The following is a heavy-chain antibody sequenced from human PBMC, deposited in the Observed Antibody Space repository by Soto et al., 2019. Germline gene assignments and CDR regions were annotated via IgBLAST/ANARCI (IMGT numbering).Heavy chain of an antibody. Sequence: PSENLLLTFTISGYSLPHNIVVWNWIRQSPSRGYEWLGSTYNTSKWYIDYAVSVKSRITINPDLSNNHVSLHLNSVTPDDTAVYYCVRLKGNSWLDAWGQGTLVTVSS. CDR3: VRLKGNSWLDA. CDR2: TYNTSKWYI. CDR1: GYSLPHNIVV. V-gene: IGHV6-1*01. J-gene: IGHJ5*02.